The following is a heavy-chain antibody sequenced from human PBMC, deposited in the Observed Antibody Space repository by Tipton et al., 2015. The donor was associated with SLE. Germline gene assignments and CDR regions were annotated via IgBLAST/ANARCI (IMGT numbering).Heavy chain of an antibody. J-gene: IGHJ4*02. V-gene: IGHV3-11*04. CDR1: GFTFSDYY. CDR3: ATGDLDY. Sequence: SLRLSCVASGFTFSDYYMSWIRQAPGKGLEWVSYISSDSTIYYADSMKGRFTISRDNAKNSLYLQMSSLRAEDTAVYYCATGDLDYWGQGTLVTVSS. D-gene: IGHD3-10*01. CDR2: ISSDSTI.